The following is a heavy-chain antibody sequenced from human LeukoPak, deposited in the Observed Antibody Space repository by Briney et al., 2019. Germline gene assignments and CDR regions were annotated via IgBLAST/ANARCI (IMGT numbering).Heavy chain of an antibody. Sequence: SETLSLTCAVYGGSFSGYYWSWIRQPPGKGLEWIGEINHSGSTNYNPSLKSRVTISLDTSKNQFSLKLSSVTAADTAMYYCARHYYDSSGYDYWGQGTLVTVSS. CDR1: GGSFSGYY. D-gene: IGHD3-22*01. CDR2: INHSGST. CDR3: ARHYYDSSGYDY. V-gene: IGHV4-34*01. J-gene: IGHJ4*02.